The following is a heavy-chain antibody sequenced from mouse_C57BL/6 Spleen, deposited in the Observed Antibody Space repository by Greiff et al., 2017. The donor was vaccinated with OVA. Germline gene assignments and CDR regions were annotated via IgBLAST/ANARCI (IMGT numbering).Heavy chain of an antibody. CDR2: INYDGSST. CDR1: GFTFSDYY. D-gene: IGHD1-1*01. Sequence: EVHLVESEGGLVQPGSSMKLSCTASGFTFSDYYMAWVRQVPEKGLEWVANINYDGSSTYYLDSLKSRFIISRDNAKNILYLQMSSLKSEDTATYYCARDRGYGSSYDAMDYWGQGTSVTVSS. J-gene: IGHJ4*01. V-gene: IGHV5-16*01. CDR3: ARDRGYGSSYDAMDY.